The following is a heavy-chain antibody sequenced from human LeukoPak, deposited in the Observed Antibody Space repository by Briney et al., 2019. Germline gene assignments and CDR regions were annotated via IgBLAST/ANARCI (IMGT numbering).Heavy chain of an antibody. CDR1: GYTFTSYD. V-gene: IGHV1-8*01. D-gene: IGHD3-10*01. CDR2: MNPNSGNT. CDR3: ARVSLLLWFGELLSWFDP. J-gene: IGHJ5*02. Sequence: GASVKVSCKASGYTFTSYDINWVRQATGQGLEWMGWMNPNSGNTGYAQKFQGRVTMTRNTSISTAYMELSSLRSEDTAVYYCARVSLLLWFGELLSWFDPWGQGTLVTVSS.